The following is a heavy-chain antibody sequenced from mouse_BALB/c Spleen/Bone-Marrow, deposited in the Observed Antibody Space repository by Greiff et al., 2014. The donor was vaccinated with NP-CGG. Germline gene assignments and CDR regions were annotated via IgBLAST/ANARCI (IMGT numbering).Heavy chain of an antibody. CDR2: ISCYNGAT. J-gene: IGHJ3*01. V-gene: IGHV1S34*01. CDR3: VKGVYGNPFAY. Sequence: LVKTGASVKISCKASGYSFTGYYMHWVKQSHGKSLEWIGYISCYNGATSYNQKFKGKATFTVDTSSSTAYMQFNSLTSEDSAVYYCVKGVYGNPFAYWGQGTLATVSA. CDR1: GYSFTGYY. D-gene: IGHD2-1*01.